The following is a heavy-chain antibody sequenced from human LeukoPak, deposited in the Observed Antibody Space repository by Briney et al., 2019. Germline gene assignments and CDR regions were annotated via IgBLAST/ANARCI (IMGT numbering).Heavy chain of an antibody. J-gene: IGHJ5*02. CDR2: ISAYNGNT. CDR3: ARVTIGSGGHNWFDP. D-gene: IGHD3-10*01. Sequence: EASVKVSCKASGYTFTTYGISWVRQAPGQGLEWMGWISAYNGNTNYAQKPQGRVTMTTDTSTSTAYMELRSLRSDDTAVYYCARVTIGSGGHNWFDPWGQGTLVTVSS. CDR1: GYTFTTYG. V-gene: IGHV1-18*01.